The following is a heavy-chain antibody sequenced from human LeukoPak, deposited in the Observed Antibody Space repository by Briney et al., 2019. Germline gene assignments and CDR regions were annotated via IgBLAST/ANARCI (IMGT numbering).Heavy chain of an antibody. CDR1: GFTFSSFA. Sequence: PGGSLRLSCAASGFTFSSFALDWVRQAPGKGLEWVAVISKDGNSQNYADSAKGRFTISRDNSKNTLYLQMNSLRPEDTAVYYCAGESFDIWGQGTTVTVSS. J-gene: IGHJ3*02. CDR3: AGESFDI. V-gene: IGHV3-30*04. CDR2: ISKDGNSQ.